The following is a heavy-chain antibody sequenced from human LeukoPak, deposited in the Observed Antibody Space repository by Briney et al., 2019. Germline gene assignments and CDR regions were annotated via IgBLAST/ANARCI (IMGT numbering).Heavy chain of an antibody. Sequence: PGGSLRLSCAASGFTFSSYAMSWVRQAPGKGLEWVSGISGSGGSTYYAGSVKGRFTISRDNSKNTLYLQMNSLRVEDTAVYHCAKGAYYSGSGNYLDYFDYWGQGTLVTVSS. D-gene: IGHD3-10*01. J-gene: IGHJ4*02. CDR2: ISGSGGST. CDR3: AKGAYYSGSGNYLDYFDY. CDR1: GFTFSSYA. V-gene: IGHV3-23*01.